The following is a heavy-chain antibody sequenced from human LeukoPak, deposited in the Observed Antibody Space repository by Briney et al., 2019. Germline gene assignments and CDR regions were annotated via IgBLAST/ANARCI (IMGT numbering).Heavy chain of an antibody. Sequence: SETLSLTCTVSGGSISSYYWSWIRQPPGKGLEWIGYIYTSGSTNYNPSLKSRVTMSVDTSKNQFSLKLSSVTAADTAVYYCARVIGWYYDYWGQGTLVTVSS. CDR1: GGSISSYY. V-gene: IGHV4-4*08. J-gene: IGHJ4*02. CDR2: IYTSGST. CDR3: ARVIGWYYDY. D-gene: IGHD6-19*01.